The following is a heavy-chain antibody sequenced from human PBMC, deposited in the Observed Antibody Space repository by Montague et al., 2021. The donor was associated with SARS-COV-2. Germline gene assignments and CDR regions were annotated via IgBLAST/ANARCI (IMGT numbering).Heavy chain of an antibody. Sequence: SETLSPTCTVSGASMSGYHWSWIRQPPGKALEWIGRIYSNGDTTSNPSLKSRLTMSVDTSERQFSLKMTSVTAADTAIYYCARGSEYCYHPIDYWGHGNLVTVSS. V-gene: IGHV4-4*07. D-gene: IGHD2-21*02. J-gene: IGHJ4*01. CDR3: ARGSEYCYHPIDY. CDR1: GASMSGYH. CDR2: IYSNGDT.